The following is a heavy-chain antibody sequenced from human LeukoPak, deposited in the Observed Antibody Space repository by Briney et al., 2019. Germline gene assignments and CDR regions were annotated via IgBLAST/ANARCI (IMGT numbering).Heavy chain of an antibody. J-gene: IGHJ4*02. CDR3: AKGGGSYYNFDY. V-gene: IGHV3-23*01. D-gene: IGHD1-26*01. CDR2: ISGGGGST. Sequence: GGSLGLSCAASGFTFSSYAMSWVRQAPGKGLEWVSAISGGGGSTYYADSVKGRFTISRDNSKNTLYLQMNSLRAEDTAVYYCAKGGGSYYNFDYWGQGTLVTVSS. CDR1: GFTFSSYA.